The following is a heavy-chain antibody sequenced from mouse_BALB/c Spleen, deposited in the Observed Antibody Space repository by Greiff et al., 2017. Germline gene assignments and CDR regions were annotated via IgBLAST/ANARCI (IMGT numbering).Heavy chain of an antibody. D-gene: IGHD1-2*01. CDR2: IDPANGNT. V-gene: IGHV14-3*02. CDR1: GFNIKDTY. Sequence: DVQLQESGAELVKPGASVKLSCTASGFNIKDTYMHWVKQRPEQGLEWIGRIDPANGNTKYDPKFQGKATITADTSSNTAYLQLSSLTSEDTAVYYCARGLRLPGGFAYWGQGTLVTVSA. J-gene: IGHJ3*01. CDR3: ARGLRLPGGFAY.